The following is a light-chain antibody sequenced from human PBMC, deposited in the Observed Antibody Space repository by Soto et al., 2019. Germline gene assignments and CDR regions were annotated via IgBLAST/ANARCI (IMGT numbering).Light chain of an antibody. Sequence: SYEPTQPLSVSVALGQTARITCGNNNIGSKNVHWYQQKPGQAPVLVIYRDSNRPSGIPERFSGSNSGNTATLTISRAQAGDEADYYCQVWDSSTEVFGAGTKLTVL. J-gene: IGLJ1*01. CDR2: RDS. CDR1: NIGSKN. CDR3: QVWDSSTEV. V-gene: IGLV3-9*01.